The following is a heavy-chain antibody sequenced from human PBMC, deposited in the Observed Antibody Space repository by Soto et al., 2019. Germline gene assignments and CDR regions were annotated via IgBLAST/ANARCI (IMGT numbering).Heavy chain of an antibody. V-gene: IGHV1-46*03. CDR2: INPTAGTT. CDR1: GYTFTSYW. J-gene: IGHJ4*02. Sequence: GASVKVSCKASGYTFTSYWMHWVRQAPGHGLEWMGIINPTAGTTNYAQKFQGRVTMTRDTSTSTVYMDLSSLRSEDTAVYYCTRSEYDPIFDYWGQGTLVTVSS. D-gene: IGHD3-16*01. CDR3: TRSEYDPIFDY.